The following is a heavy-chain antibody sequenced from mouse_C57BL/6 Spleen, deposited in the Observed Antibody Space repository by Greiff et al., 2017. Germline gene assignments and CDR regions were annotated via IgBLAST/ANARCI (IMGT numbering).Heavy chain of an antibody. CDR1: GFTFSSYA. J-gene: IGHJ4*01. D-gene: IGHD2-2*01. Sequence: EVQGVESGGGLVKPGGSLKLSCAASGFTFSSYAMSWVRQTPEKRLEWVATSSDGGSYTYYPDNVKGRFTIARDNAKNNLYLQMSHLKSEDTAMYYFARSGYDLLYYYAMDYWAQGTSVTVSS. V-gene: IGHV5-4*01. CDR2: SSDGGSYT. CDR3: ARSGYDLLYYYAMDY.